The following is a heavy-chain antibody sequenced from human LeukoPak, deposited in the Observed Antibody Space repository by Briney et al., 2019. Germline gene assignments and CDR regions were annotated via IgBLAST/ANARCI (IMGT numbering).Heavy chain of an antibody. CDR2: IYYSGDT. CDR1: RGSISGYS. J-gene: IGHJ5*02. V-gene: IGHV4-59*01. CDR3: VRGPYGPSISKWFDP. D-gene: IGHD3-10*01. Sequence: SETLSLTCTVSRGSISGYSWSWIRQSPGGGLEWIGYIYYSGDTAYNPSLRSRVTLSVDTSKNQFSLQLRSVTTADTAVYYCVRGPYGPSISKWFDPWGQGTQVIVSP.